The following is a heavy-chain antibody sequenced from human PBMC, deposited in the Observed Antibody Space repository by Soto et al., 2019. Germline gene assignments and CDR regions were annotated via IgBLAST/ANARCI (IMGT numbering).Heavy chain of an antibody. CDR1: GFTFSSYD. D-gene: IGHD6-13*01. V-gene: IGHV3-30-3*01. J-gene: IGHJ4*02. Sequence: QVQLVESGGGVVQPGRSLRLSCAASGFTFSSYDMHWVRQAPGKGLEWVAVISYDGSNKYYADSVKGRFTISRDNSKNTLYLQMNSLRAEDTAVYYCAREEGDSSSWYFDYWGQGTLVTVSS. CDR2: ISYDGSNK. CDR3: AREEGDSSSWYFDY.